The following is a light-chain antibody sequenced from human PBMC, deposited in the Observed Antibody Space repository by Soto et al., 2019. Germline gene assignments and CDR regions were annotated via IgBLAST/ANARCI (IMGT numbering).Light chain of an antibody. CDR1: QSVSSSY. CDR3: QQYGSSPA. CDR2: GAS. Sequence: EIVLTQSPGTLSLSPGERATLSCRASQSVSSSYLAWYQQKPGQAPRLLIYGASSRATGIPDRFGGSGSGTDFSLTISRLGPEDFAVYCCQQYGSSPAFGGGTKVEIK. J-gene: IGKJ4*01. V-gene: IGKV3-20*01.